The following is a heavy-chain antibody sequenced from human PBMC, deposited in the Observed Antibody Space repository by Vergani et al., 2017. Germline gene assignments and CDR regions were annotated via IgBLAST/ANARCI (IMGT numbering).Heavy chain of an antibody. CDR2: IKSKTDGGTT. Sequence: VQLQESGPGLVKPSQTLSLTCTVSGGSISSGGYYWSWIRQHPGKGLEWVGRIKSKTDGGTTDYAAPVKGRFTISRDDSKNTLYLQMNSLKTEDTAVYYCTTHSLHIASFGYWGQGTLVTVSS. CDR1: GGSISSGGYY. CDR3: TTHSLHIASFGY. D-gene: IGHD2-21*01. V-gene: IGHV3-15*01. J-gene: IGHJ4*02.